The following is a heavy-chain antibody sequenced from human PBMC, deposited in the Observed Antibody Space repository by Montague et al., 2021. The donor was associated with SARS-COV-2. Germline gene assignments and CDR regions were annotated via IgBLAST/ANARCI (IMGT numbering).Heavy chain of an antibody. CDR3: AREGALVDTPMVAFDY. V-gene: IGHV3-30*04. J-gene: IGHJ4*02. Sequence: SLRLSCPASGFTFSSYTMHWVRQAPGKGLEWVAIISYDGSNAYYADSVKGRFTVSRDNSKRTLYLEMDSPRAEDTAVYYCAREGALVDTPMVAFDYWGQGTLVTVSS. CDR1: GFTFSSYT. D-gene: IGHD5-18*01. CDR2: ISYDGSNA.